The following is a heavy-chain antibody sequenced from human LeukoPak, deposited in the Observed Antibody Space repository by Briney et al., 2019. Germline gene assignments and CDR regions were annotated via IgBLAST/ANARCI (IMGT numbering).Heavy chain of an antibody. CDR2: ISSSSSYI. CDR1: GFTFSSYS. V-gene: IGHV3-21*01. D-gene: IGHD4-23*01. Sequence: GGSLRLSCAASGFTFSSYSMNWVRQAPGEGLEWVSSISSSSSYIYYADSVKGRFTISRDNAKNSLNLQMNSLRAEDTAVYYCARDPIGGLYYYYMDVWGKGTTVTVSS. CDR3: ARDPIGGLYYYYMDV. J-gene: IGHJ6*03.